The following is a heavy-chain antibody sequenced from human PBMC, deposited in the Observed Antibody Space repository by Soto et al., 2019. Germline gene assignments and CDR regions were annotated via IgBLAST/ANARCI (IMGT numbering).Heavy chain of an antibody. D-gene: IGHD3-22*01. CDR1: GGSISSGGYY. CDR3: ARDRHYYDSSGLRTLGSYFDI. V-gene: IGHV4-31*03. J-gene: IGHJ3*02. CDR2: IYYSGST. Sequence: VQLQESGPGLVKPSQTLSLTCTVSGGSISSGGYYWSWIRQHPGKGLEWIGYIYYSGSTYYNPSLKSRVTISVDTSKNQFSLKLSSVTAADTAVYYCARDRHYYDSSGLRTLGSYFDIWGQGTMVTVSS.